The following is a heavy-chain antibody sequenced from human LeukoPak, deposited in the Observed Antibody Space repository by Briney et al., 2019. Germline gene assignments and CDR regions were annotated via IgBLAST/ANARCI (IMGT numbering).Heavy chain of an antibody. CDR1: GFTVSRNY. CDR3: AREFSYTIFGVVVSSNDY. CDR2: IYSGGRT. Sequence: GGSLRLSCAASGFTVSRNYMSWVRQAPGKGLEWVSVIYSGGRTYYADSVKGRFTISRDNSKNTLYLQMNRLRAEDTAVYYCAREFSYTIFGVVVSSNDYWGRGTLVTVSS. D-gene: IGHD3-3*01. J-gene: IGHJ2*01. V-gene: IGHV3-66*01.